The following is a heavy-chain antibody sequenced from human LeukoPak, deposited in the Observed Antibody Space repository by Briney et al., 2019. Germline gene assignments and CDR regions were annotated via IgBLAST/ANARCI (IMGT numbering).Heavy chain of an antibody. CDR2: ISYDGSNK. D-gene: IGHD2-15*01. V-gene: IGHV3-30*18. CDR1: GFTFSSYG. Sequence: GGSLRLSCAASGFTFSSYGMHWVRQAPGKGLEWVAVISYDGSNKNYADSVKGRFTISRDNSKNTLYLQMKSLRAEDTAVYYCAKSNIVVVVAATQEYFQHWGQGTLVTVSS. J-gene: IGHJ1*01. CDR3: AKSNIVVVVAATQEYFQH.